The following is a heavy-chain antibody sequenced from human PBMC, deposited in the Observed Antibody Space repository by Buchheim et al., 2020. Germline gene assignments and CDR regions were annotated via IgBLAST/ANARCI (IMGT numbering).Heavy chain of an antibody. CDR1: GGSISSGGYY. CDR3: ARQRNYYNSSGYRFPYCYYGMDV. D-gene: IGHD3-22*01. J-gene: IGHJ6*02. V-gene: IGHV4-31*03. CDR2: IYYSGST. Sequence: QVQLQESGPGLVKPSQTLSLTCTVSGGSISSGGYYWSWIRQHPGKGLEWIGYIYYSGSTYYNPSLKSRVTISVDTSKNQFSLKLSSVTAADTDVYYCARQRNYYNSSGYRFPYCYYGMDVLGQGTT.